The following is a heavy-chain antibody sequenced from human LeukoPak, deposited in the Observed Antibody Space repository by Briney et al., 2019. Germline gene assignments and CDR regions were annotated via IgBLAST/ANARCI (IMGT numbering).Heavy chain of an antibody. CDR3: AREFAGSASGAGY. V-gene: IGHV3-7*01. CDR1: GFTFSSYW. J-gene: IGHJ4*02. Sequence: GGSLRLSCAASGFTFSSYWMSWVRQAPGKGLEWVANIKQDGCEKYYVDSVKGRFTISRDNAKNPLYLQMNRLRVEDTAVYYCAREFAGSASGAGYWGQGTLVTVSS. CDR2: IKQDGCEK. D-gene: IGHD1-26*01.